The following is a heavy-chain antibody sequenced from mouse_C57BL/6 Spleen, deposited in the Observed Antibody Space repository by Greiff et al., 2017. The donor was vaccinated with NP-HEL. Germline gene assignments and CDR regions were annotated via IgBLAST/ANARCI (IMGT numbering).Heavy chain of an antibody. CDR3: ARFITTVVAPYYAMDY. J-gene: IGHJ4*01. CDR2: ISYDGSN. V-gene: IGHV3-6*01. Sequence: EVQLQESGPGLVKPSQSLSLTCSVTGYSITSGYYWNWIRQFPGNKLEWMGYISYDGSNNYNPSLKNRISITRDTSKNQFFLKLNSVTTEDTATYYCARFITTVVAPYYAMDYWGQGTSVTVSS. D-gene: IGHD1-1*01. CDR1: GYSITSGYY.